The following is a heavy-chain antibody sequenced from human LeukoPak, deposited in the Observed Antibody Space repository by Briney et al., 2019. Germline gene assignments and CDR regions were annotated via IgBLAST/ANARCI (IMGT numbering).Heavy chain of an antibody. J-gene: IGHJ4*02. Sequence: PGESLTLSCTGSGYSFTSYWMGWVRQMPGKGLEGMGIMYPGDSDTIYSPSFQGQVTIAGEKSISTAYLQWSSLKASDTAMYYCARRGSHGGSDYWGQGTLVTVSS. V-gene: IGHV5-51*03. CDR1: GYSFTSYW. CDR2: MYPGDSDT. D-gene: IGHD4-23*01. CDR3: ARRGSHGGSDY.